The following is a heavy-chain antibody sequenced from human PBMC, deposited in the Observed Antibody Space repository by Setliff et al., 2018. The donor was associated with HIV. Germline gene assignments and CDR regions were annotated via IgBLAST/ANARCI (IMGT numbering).Heavy chain of an antibody. CDR1: GYSFTNYW. V-gene: IGHV5-10-1*01. J-gene: IGHJ4*02. CDR3: ARQPRGYSYGDGVYLDY. Sequence: GESLKISCQGSGYSFTNYWINWVRQMPGKGLEWMGRIDPSDFYIKYSPSFQGHATISADRSITTAYLQWSSLRASDTATYYCARQPRGYSYGDGVYLDYWGQGTPVTVSS. CDR2: IDPSDFYI. D-gene: IGHD5-18*01.